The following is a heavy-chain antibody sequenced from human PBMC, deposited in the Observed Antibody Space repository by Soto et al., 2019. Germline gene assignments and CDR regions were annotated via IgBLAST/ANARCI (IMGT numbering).Heavy chain of an antibody. CDR1: GGAFRGYH. D-gene: IGHD3-3*01. CDR2: KEHGGST. J-gene: IGHJ4*02. Sequence: SETLSLTCAVYGGAFRGYHWTWVRQTPGKGLEWIGEKEHGGSTTYNPSLQSRVTISVDSFKKQVSLKLSSVTAADTAVYSCARFGRFWSGYLDAGFDYWGQGTLVTVSS. CDR3: ARFGRFWSGYLDAGFDY. V-gene: IGHV4-34*01.